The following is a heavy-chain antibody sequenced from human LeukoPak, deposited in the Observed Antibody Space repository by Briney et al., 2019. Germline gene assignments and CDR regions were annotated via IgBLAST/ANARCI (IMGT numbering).Heavy chain of an antibody. V-gene: IGHV4-4*07. J-gene: IGHJ5*02. D-gene: IGHD3-10*01. CDR3: ARDSGTTGEVKFDP. Sequence: SETLSLTCTVSGHSISRYYWSWIRQPAGKGLEWIGRIYNGGIITYNPSLKSRVTMSIDTSNNQFSLRLRFVTAADTAVYYCARDSGTTGEVKFDPWGQGTLVTVSS. CDR1: GHSISRYY. CDR2: IYNGGII.